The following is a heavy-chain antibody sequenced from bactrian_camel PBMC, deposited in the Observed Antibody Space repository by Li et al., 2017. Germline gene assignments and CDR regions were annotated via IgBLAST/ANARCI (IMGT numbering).Heavy chain of an antibody. CDR3: ATDTFRRRCRTDLTFQGALGGR. J-gene: IGHJ4*01. CDR1: GYADKSYC. D-gene: IGHD7*01. V-gene: IGHV3S40*01. CDR2: IFNLSGSR. Sequence: VQLVESGGGSVEVGGSVRPSCAASGYADKSYCMGWFRQAPGKEREGVAAIFNLSGSRYYAASVQGRFTISRDNAKNTVYLQMNSLKPEDSGMYYCATDTFRRRCRTDLTFQGALGGRRGQGTQVTVS.